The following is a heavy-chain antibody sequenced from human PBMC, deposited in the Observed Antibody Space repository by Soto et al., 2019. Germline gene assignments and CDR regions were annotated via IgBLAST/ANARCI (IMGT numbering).Heavy chain of an antibody. D-gene: IGHD6-13*01. J-gene: IGHJ4*02. CDR2: IYGAAST. CDR3: ARDGPSRSRYYFDY. Sequence: EVQLVESGGGLVQPGGSLRLSCAASGFTVSSNYMNWVRQAPGKGLEWVSIIYGAASTYYADSVKGRFTISRDNSKNTRYLQRNSLRAEDTAVYYCARDGPSRSRYYFDYWGQGTLVTVSS. CDR1: GFTVSSNY. V-gene: IGHV3-66*01.